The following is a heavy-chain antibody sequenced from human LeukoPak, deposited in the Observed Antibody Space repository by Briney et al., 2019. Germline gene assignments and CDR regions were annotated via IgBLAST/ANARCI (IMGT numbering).Heavy chain of an antibody. D-gene: IGHD6-13*01. V-gene: IGHV1-2*02. Sequence: ASVKVSCKASGYTFTGYYMHWVRQAPGQGLEWMGWINPNNGGTNYAQKFQGRVTMTRDTSISTAYMELSRLRSDDTAVYYCARIRAAAKPKAKIFHYWGQGTLVTVSS. CDR3: ARIRAAAKPKAKIFHY. CDR1: GYTFTGYY. J-gene: IGHJ4*02. CDR2: INPNNGGT.